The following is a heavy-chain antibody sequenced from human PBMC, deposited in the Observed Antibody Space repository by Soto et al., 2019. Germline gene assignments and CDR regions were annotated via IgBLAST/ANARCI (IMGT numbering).Heavy chain of an antibody. D-gene: IGHD2-2*01. CDR3: SHMEEYCSSTSCAGPMDV. V-gene: IGHV2-5*02. CDR2: IYWDDDK. Sequence: NPTQTRTESFSISVVAVTISRKGVGWIRQPPGKALEWLALIYWDDDKRYSPSLKSRLTITKDTSKNQVVLTMTNMDPVDTATYYCSHMEEYCSSTSCAGPMDVWGKGTTVTVSS. CDR1: VVAVTISRKG. J-gene: IGHJ6*03.